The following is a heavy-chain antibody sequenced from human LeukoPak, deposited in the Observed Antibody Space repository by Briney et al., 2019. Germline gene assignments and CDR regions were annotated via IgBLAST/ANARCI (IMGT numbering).Heavy chain of an antibody. V-gene: IGHV1-2*02. J-gene: IGHJ4*02. CDR1: GYTFTGYY. CDR3: ARDRMIVVVPPDY. D-gene: IGHD3-22*01. Sequence: ASVKVSCKASGYTFTGYYMHWVRQAPGQGLEWMGWINPNSGGTNYAQKFQGRVTMTRDTSISTAYMELSRLRSDDTAVYYCARDRMIVVVPPDYWGQGTLVTVSS. CDR2: INPNSGGT.